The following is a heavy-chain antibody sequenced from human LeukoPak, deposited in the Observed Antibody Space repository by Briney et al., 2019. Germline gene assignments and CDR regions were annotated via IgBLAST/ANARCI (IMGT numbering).Heavy chain of an antibody. J-gene: IGHJ4*02. Sequence: GESLRLSCAASGFTFSSYSMNWVRQAPGKGLEWVSSISSSSSYIYYADSVKGRFTISRDNAKNSLYLQMNSLRAEDTAVYYCARARGATRRYYFDYWGQGTLVTVSS. CDR2: ISSSSSYI. D-gene: IGHD1-26*01. CDR3: ARARGATRRYYFDY. V-gene: IGHV3-21*01. CDR1: GFTFSSYS.